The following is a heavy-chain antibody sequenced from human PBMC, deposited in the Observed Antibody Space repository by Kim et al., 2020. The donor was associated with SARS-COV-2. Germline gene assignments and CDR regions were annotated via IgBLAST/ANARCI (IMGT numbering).Heavy chain of an antibody. Sequence: SVKVSCKASGFTFTSSAVQWVRQARGQRLEWIGWIVVGSGNTNYAQKFQERVTITRDMSTSTAYMELSSLRSEDTAVYYCAYKKYYYDSSGYYTKSDNWHDAFDIWGQGTMVTVSS. D-gene: IGHD3-22*01. CDR3: AYKKYYYDSSGYYTKSDNWHDAFDI. J-gene: IGHJ3*02. CDR1: GFTFTSSA. CDR2: IVVGSGNT. V-gene: IGHV1-58*01.